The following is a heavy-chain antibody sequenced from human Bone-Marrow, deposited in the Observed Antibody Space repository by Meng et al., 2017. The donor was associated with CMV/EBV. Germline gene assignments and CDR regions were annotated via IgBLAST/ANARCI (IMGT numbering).Heavy chain of an antibody. CDR3: ARRSGLQPCNWGLDV. V-gene: IGHV5-51*01. CDR2: IYPGDSDT. J-gene: IGHJ6*02. CDR1: GYTFTSYW. Sequence: GESLKISCKASGYTFTSYWIAWVRQLPGKGLECMGIIYPGDSDTRYSPSFQGQVSISADKSINTAYLQWSSLKASDSAIYYCARRSGLQPCNWGLDVWGRGTTVTVSS. D-gene: IGHD5-18*01.